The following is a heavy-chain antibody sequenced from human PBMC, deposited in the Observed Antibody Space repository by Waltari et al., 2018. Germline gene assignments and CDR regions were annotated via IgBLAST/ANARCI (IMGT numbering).Heavy chain of an antibody. D-gene: IGHD3-10*01. J-gene: IGHJ4*02. CDR1: TASSNSNHYY. CDR3: VRLSSGDIHI. Sequence: QLQLQESGPGLVKPSETLSLTCTVSTASSNSNHYYGGWVRQPPGKGLEWIGNIYYNGVTYYTPSLKSRVTMSIDTSKNQFSLKVTSMTAADTAVYYCVRLSSGDIHIWGQGTLVTVSS. V-gene: IGHV4-39*01. CDR2: IYYNGVT.